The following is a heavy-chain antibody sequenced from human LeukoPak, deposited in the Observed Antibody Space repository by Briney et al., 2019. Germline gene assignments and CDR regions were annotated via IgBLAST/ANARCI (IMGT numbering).Heavy chain of an antibody. CDR3: ASFDLPDYYDSSGYPPNFDY. Sequence: SVKVSCKASGGTFSSYAISWVRQAPGQGLEWMGRIIPILGIANYAQKFQGRVTITADKSTSTAYMELSSLRSEDTAVYYCASFDLPDYYDSSGYPPNFDYWGQGTLVTVSS. D-gene: IGHD3-22*01. J-gene: IGHJ4*02. CDR1: GGTFSSYA. CDR2: IIPILGIA. V-gene: IGHV1-69*04.